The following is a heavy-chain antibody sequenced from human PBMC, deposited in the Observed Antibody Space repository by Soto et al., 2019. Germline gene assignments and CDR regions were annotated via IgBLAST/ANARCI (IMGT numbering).Heavy chain of an antibody. CDR1: GYTFNRYQ. CDR2: INPSDGST. CDR3: ARHLGMDV. Sequence: ASVKVSCKASGYTFNRYQMHWVRQAPGEGLEWMGIINPSDGSTSYAQKLQGRVTMTRDTSTSTVYMELNSLRSEDTAVYYCARHLGMDVWGQGTTVTVS. J-gene: IGHJ6*02. V-gene: IGHV1-46*02.